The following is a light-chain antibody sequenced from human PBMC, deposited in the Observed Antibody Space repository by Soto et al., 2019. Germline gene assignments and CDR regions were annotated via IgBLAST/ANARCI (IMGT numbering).Light chain of an antibody. J-gene: IGKJ4*01. CDR3: QQYNNWPLP. CDR1: KSVSDN. Sequence: EVVMTQSPVPLSVSPGERATLSCRASKSVSDNLAWYQQKPGQAPSLLIYGASTRATGIPARFSGVGSGTEFTHSSSSRQSEDFAVYFCQQYNNWPLPVGGGTKVEIK. CDR2: GAS. V-gene: IGKV3D-15*01.